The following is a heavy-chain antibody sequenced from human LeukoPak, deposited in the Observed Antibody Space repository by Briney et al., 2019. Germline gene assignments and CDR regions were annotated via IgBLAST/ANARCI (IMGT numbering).Heavy chain of an antibody. Sequence: GGSLRLSCAASGFTFSNSWMAWVRQAPGKGLQRVANINRDGSTKHYADSLKGRFTISRDNPKNSLYLQMNNLRADDTAVYYCTRDTEGSLDYWGQGILVTVAS. CDR2: INRDGSTK. CDR1: GFTFSNSW. CDR3: TRDTEGSLDY. D-gene: IGHD1-26*01. J-gene: IGHJ4*02. V-gene: IGHV3-7*01.